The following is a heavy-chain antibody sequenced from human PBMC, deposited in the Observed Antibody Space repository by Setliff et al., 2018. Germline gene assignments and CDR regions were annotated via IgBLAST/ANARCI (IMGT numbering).Heavy chain of an antibody. D-gene: IGHD6-19*01. J-gene: IGHJ6*03. V-gene: IGHV5-51*01. Sequence: PGESLKLSCKGSGYNFASYWIAWVRQMPGKGLEWMGIIYPDDSDTRYSPSFQGQVTISADKSISTAYLQWSSLKASDTAMYYCARQIGSSLSHFYYYMDVWGKGTTVTVPS. CDR2: IYPDDSDT. CDR1: GYNFASYW. CDR3: ARQIGSSLSHFYYYMDV.